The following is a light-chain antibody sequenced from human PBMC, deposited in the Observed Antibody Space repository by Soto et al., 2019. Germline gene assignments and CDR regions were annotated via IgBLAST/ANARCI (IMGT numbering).Light chain of an antibody. CDR3: SSYTSSSTYV. Sequence: SALTHPASVSGSPGQSITISCTGTSSDVGGYNYVSWYQHHPGKAPKLMIYEVSNRPSGVSNRFSGSKSGNTASLTISGLQAEDEADYYCSSYTSSSTYVFGTGTKVTVL. CDR2: EVS. V-gene: IGLV2-14*01. J-gene: IGLJ1*01. CDR1: SSDVGGYNY.